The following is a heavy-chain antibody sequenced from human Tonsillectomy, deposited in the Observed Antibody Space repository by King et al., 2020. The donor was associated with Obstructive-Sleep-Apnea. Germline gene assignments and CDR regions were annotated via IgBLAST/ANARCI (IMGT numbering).Heavy chain of an antibody. CDR2: INHSGST. D-gene: IGHD4-17*01. Sequence: VQLQQWGAGLLKPSETLSLTCGVYGASFSGSYWSWIRQPPGKGLEWIGEINHSGSTNYNPSPKSRVTISVDTSKNQFSLRLSSVTAADTAVYYCARYDYGDLQLDSWGQGTLVTVSS. CDR1: GASFSGSY. J-gene: IGHJ4*02. CDR3: ARYDYGDLQLDS. V-gene: IGHV4-34*01.